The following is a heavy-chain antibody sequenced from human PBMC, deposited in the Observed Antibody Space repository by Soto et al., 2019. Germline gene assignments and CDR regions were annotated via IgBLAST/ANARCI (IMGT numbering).Heavy chain of an antibody. V-gene: IGHV3-13*01. J-gene: IGHJ4*02. CDR1: GFTFSTYD. CDR2: IGSADDT. Sequence: EVQLVESGGDLVHPGGSLRVSCVASGFTFSTYDMHWVRQATGKALEWVSAIGSADDTYYPDSVKGRFTISREDAKNSLYFQMNRLRADDTAVFYCARVMDNWESAYWGQGPLVPVSS. CDR3: ARVMDNWESAY. D-gene: IGHD1-1*01.